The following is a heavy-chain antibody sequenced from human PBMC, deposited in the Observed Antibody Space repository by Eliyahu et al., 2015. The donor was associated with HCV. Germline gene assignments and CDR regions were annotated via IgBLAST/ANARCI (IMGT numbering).Heavy chain of an antibody. V-gene: IGHV4-59*01. CDR3: ASGGGGIAVAGTGGWFDP. CDR1: GGSITTYY. J-gene: IGHJ5*02. CDR2: IHYSGST. Sequence: QVQLQESGPGLVKPSETLSLTCTVSGGSITTYYWSWXRQPPGKGLEWIGYIHYSGSTNHNPSLKSRVTISVDTSKNQFSLILTSVTAADTAVYYCASGGGGIAVAGTGGWFDPWGQGTLVTVSS. D-gene: IGHD6-19*01.